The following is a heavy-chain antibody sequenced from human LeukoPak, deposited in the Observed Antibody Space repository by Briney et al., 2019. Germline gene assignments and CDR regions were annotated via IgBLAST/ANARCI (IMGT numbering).Heavy chain of an antibody. D-gene: IGHD2-2*01. CDR2: IIPIFGTA. V-gene: IGHV1-69*13. J-gene: IGHJ6*03. CDR3: ARDARGYCSSTSCSFYYYYYMDV. Sequence: SVKVSCKASGGTFSSYAISWVRQAPGQGLEWMGGIIPIFGTANYAQKFQGRVTITADESTSTAYMELSSLRSEDTAVYYCARDARGYCSSTSCSFYYYYYMDVWGKGTTVTVSS. CDR1: GGTFSSYA.